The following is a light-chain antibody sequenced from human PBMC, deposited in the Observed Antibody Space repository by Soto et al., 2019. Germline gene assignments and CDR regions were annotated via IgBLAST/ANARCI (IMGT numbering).Light chain of an antibody. CDR1: QSVDNY. V-gene: IGKV3-20*01. Sequence: EIVLTQSPGTLSLSPGAGATLSCRTSQSVDNYLAWYQQKPGQAPRLLIYDASSRPTGIPDRFSGSGSGTDFTLTVSRLEPEDFALYYCHQYGSSPPTFGGGTNVEIK. J-gene: IGKJ4*01. CDR2: DAS. CDR3: HQYGSSPPT.